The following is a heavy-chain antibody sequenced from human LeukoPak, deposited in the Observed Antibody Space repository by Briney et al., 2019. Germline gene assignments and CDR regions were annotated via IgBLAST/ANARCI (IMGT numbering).Heavy chain of an antibody. J-gene: IGHJ4*02. Sequence: SGGSLRLSCSASGLAVTNAWMNWVRQAPGEGLDWVGRIASKTDGGATDYAAPVKGRFTISRDDSKNTLNLQMNSLKTEDTAVYYCTTGIRGDWGQGTLVTVSS. CDR3: TTGIRGD. V-gene: IGHV3-15*07. CDR2: IASKTDGGAT. D-gene: IGHD3-10*01. CDR1: GLAVTNAW.